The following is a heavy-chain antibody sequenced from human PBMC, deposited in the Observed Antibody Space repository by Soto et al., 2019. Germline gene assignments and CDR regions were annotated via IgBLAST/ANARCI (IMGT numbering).Heavy chain of an antibody. CDR1: GGTFSSYA. CDR3: ARADCSSTSCYRWGSYYYGMDV. Sequence: QVQLVQSGAEVKKPGSSVKVSCKASGGTFSSYAIRWVRQAPGQGLEWMGGIIPIFGTANYAQKFQGRVTITADKSTSTAYMELSSLRSEDTAVYYCARADCSSTSCYRWGSYYYGMDVWGQGTTVTVSS. V-gene: IGHV1-69*06. CDR2: IIPIFGTA. D-gene: IGHD2-2*02. J-gene: IGHJ6*02.